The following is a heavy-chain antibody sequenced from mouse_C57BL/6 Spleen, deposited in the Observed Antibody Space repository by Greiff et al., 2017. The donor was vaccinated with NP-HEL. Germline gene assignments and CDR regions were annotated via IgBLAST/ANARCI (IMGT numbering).Heavy chain of an antibody. Sequence: EVHLVESGPGLVKPSQSLSLTCSVTGYSITSGYYWNWIRQFPGNKLEWMGYISYDGSNNYNPSLKNRISITRDTSKNQFFLKLNSVTTEDTATYYCARTGSSIDYWGQGTTLTVSS. CDR1: GYSITSGYY. D-gene: IGHD1-1*01. J-gene: IGHJ2*01. V-gene: IGHV3-6*01. CDR2: ISYDGSN. CDR3: ARTGSSIDY.